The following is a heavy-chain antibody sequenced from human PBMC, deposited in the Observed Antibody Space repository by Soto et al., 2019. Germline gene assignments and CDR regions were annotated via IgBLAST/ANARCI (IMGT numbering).Heavy chain of an antibody. J-gene: IGHJ4*02. V-gene: IGHV1-2*02. D-gene: IGHD3-22*01. Sequence: QVQLVQSGAEVKEPGASVRVSCKASGYTFTDYYLHWVRQAPGQGPEWMGWINPHSGGTSFAQKFPGRVTMTRDTSISTAYMELSRLRSDDTAVYYCARDRYYYQSSGYFSPDYWGQGTLVTVSS. CDR2: INPHSGGT. CDR1: GYTFTDYY. CDR3: ARDRYYYQSSGYFSPDY.